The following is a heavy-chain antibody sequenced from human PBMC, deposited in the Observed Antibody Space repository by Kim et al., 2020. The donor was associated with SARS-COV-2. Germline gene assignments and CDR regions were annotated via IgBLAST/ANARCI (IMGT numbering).Heavy chain of an antibody. CDR2: ISSNGGST. Sequence: GGSLRLSCSASGFTFSSYAMHWVRQAPGKGLEYVSAISSNGGSTYYADSVKGRFTISRDNSKNTLYLQMSSLRAEDTAVYYCVKDNGGPWGFMKRGGAFDIWGQGTMVTVSS. CDR3: VKDNGGPWGFMKRGGAFDI. V-gene: IGHV3-64D*09. D-gene: IGHD1-26*01. J-gene: IGHJ3*02. CDR1: GFTFSSYA.